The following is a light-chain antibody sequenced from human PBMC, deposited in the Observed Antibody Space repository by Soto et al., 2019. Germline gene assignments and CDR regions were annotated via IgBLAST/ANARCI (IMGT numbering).Light chain of an antibody. J-gene: IGLJ1*01. CDR2: EGG. CDR3: SSYTSNTTPV. CDR1: SSDVGNYNL. V-gene: IGLV2-14*02. Sequence: QSALTQPASVSGSPGQSITISCTGTSSDVGNYNLVSWYQQYPGKAPKLMIYEGGKRPSGVSNRFSGSKSGNTASLTISGLQAEDEADYYCSSYTSNTTPVFGTGTKLTVL.